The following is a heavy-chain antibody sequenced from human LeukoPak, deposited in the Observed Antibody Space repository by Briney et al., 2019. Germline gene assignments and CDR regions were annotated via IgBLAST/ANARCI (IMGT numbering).Heavy chain of an antibody. CDR2: IIPILGIA. J-gene: IGHJ6*02. V-gene: IGHV1-69*04. D-gene: IGHD2-15*01. CDR1: GGTFSSYA. Sequence: ASAKVSCKASGGTFSSYAISWVRQAPGQGLEWMGRIIPILGIANYAQKFQGRVTITADKSTSTAYMELSSLRSEDTAVYYCARDRVVVAATLYYYYYGMDVWGQGTTVTVSS. CDR3: ARDRVVVAATLYYYYYGMDV.